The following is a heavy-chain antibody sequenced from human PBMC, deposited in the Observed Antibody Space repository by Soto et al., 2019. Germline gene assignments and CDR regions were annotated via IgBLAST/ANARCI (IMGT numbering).Heavy chain of an antibody. Sequence: QVQLVESGGGVVQPGRSLRLSCAASGFTFSSYGMHWVRQAPGKGLEWVAVISYDGSNKYYADSVKGRFTISRDNSKNTLDLQMNSLRAEDTAVYYCAKGSCSGGSCYGDGVGYWGQGTLVTVSS. D-gene: IGHD2-15*01. CDR3: AKGSCSGGSCYGDGVGY. V-gene: IGHV3-30*18. J-gene: IGHJ4*01. CDR1: GFTFSSYG. CDR2: ISYDGSNK.